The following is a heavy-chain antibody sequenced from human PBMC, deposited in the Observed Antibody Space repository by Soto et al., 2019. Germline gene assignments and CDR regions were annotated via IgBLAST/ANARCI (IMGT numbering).Heavy chain of an antibody. CDR1: GYTFTSYG. V-gene: IGHV1-18*01. CDR3: ARDLIGDDIVVVPAAVFDY. CDR2: ISAYNGNT. D-gene: IGHD2-2*01. Sequence: QVQLVQSGAEVKKPGASVKVSCKASGYTFTSYGISWVRQAPGQGLEWMGWISAYNGNTNYAQKLQGRVTMTTDTSTSTAYMELRSLRSHDTAVYYCARDLIGDDIVVVPAAVFDYWGQGTLVTVSS. J-gene: IGHJ4*02.